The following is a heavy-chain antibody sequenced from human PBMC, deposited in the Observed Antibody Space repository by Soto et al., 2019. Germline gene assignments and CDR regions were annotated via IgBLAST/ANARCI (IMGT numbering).Heavy chain of an antibody. CDR3: AEGKGVLDLVPSFFYY. J-gene: IGHJ4*02. V-gene: IGHV3-30*18. CDR2: TSYDGNNE. CDR1: GFTFSNYA. D-gene: IGHD3-16*01. Sequence: GGSLRLSCAASGFTFSNYAMHWVRQAPGKGLEWVALTSYDGNNEYYTDSVKGRFTISRDNSKNTLFLQMNSPRPEDTAVHYCAEGKGVLDLVPSFFYYWGQGALVTVSS.